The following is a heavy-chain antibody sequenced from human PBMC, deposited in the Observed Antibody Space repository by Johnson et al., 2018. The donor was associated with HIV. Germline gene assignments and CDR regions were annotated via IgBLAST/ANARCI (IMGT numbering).Heavy chain of an antibody. J-gene: IGHJ3*02. V-gene: IGHV3-23*04. CDR1: GFTFSSYA. CDR3: AKDWGITMIVVVITWAFDI. CDR2: ISGSGGST. Sequence: QLVESGGGLVQPGGSLRLSCAASGFTFSSYAMSWVRQAPGKGLEWVSAISGSGGSTYYADSVKGRFTISRDNSKNTLYLQMNSLRAEDTAVYYCAKDWGITMIVVVITWAFDIWGQGTMVTVSS. D-gene: IGHD3-22*01.